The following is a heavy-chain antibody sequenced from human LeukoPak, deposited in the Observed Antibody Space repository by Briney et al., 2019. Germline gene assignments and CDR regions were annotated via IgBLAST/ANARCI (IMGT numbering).Heavy chain of an antibody. Sequence: PGGSLRLSCAASGFTFSDYHMDWVRQAPGKGLEWVGRIRRKANSYTTEYAASVKGRVTISRDDSKKSSSLQMNSLKTEDTAVYYCARGVGGTNDAFDLWGQGTMVTVSS. V-gene: IGHV3-72*01. CDR2: IRRKANSYTT. CDR3: ARGVGGTNDAFDL. CDR1: GFTFSDYH. J-gene: IGHJ3*01. D-gene: IGHD3-16*01.